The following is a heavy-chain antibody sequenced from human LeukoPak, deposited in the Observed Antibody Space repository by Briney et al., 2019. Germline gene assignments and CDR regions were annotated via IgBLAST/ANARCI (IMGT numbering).Heavy chain of an antibody. CDR2: IYCGST. CDR1: GGSISSYY. Sequence: SETLSLTCTVSGGSISSYYWSWIRQPPGKGPEWIGYIYCGSTNYNPSLKSRVTISVDASKNQFSLKLSSVTAADTAVYYCARVRAMPYRPDFDYWGQGTLVTVSS. V-gene: IGHV4-59*01. D-gene: IGHD2-2*01. J-gene: IGHJ4*02. CDR3: ARVRAMPYRPDFDY.